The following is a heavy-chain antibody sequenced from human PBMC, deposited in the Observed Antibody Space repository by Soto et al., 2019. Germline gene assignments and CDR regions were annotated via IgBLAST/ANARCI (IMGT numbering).Heavy chain of an antibody. CDR2: IIPIFGTA. D-gene: IGHD6-19*01. Sequence: SVKVSCKASGGTFSSYAISWVRQAPGQGLEWMGGIIPIFGTANYAQKFQGRVTITADESTSTAYMELSSLRSEDTAVYYCARSGGTSGWYASGGMDVWGQGTTVTVSS. CDR1: GGTFSSYA. CDR3: ARSGGTSGWYASGGMDV. V-gene: IGHV1-69*13. J-gene: IGHJ6*02.